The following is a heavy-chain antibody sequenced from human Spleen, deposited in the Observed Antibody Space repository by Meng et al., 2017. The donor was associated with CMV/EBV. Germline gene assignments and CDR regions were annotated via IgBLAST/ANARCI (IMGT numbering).Heavy chain of an antibody. J-gene: IGHJ5*02. V-gene: IGHV4-39*07. CDR1: GGSISSSSYY. CDR3: ARDRYFGSTSCYFWFDP. CDR2: IYYSGST. D-gene: IGHD2-2*01. Sequence: GSLRLSCTVSGGSISSSSYYWGWIRQPPGKGLEWIGSIYYSGSTYYNPSLKSRVTISADTSKNQFSLKLSSVTAADTAVYYCARDRYFGSTSCYFWFDPWGQGTLVTVSS.